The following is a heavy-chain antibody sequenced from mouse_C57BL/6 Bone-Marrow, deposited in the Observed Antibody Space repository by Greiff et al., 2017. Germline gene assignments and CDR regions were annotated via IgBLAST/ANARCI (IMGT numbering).Heavy chain of an antibody. CDR1: GFNIKDDY. J-gene: IGHJ2*01. CDR3: TRTRGIDY. CDR2: IDPENGDT. V-gene: IGHV14-4*01. D-gene: IGHD3-3*01. Sequence: VQLKESGAELVRPGASVKLSCTASGFNIKDDYMHWVQQRPEQGLEWIGWIDPENGDTEYASKFQGRATITADTTSNTAYLQLSSLTSEDTAVYYGTRTRGIDYWGQGTTLTVSS.